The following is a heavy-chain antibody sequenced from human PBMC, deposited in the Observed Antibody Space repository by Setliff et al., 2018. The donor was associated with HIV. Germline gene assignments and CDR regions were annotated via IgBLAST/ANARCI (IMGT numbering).Heavy chain of an antibody. V-gene: IGHV1-24*01. CDR1: GYTLTELS. CDR3: ATDRILGYCSSTSCSNAFDI. CDR2: FDPEDGET. J-gene: IGHJ3*02. D-gene: IGHD2-2*01. Sequence: SVKVSCKVSGYTLTELSMHWVRQAPGKGLEWMGGFDPEDGETIYAQKFQGRVTMTEDTSTDTAYMELSSLRSEDTAVYYCATDRILGYCSSTSCSNAFDIWGQGTMVTVSS.